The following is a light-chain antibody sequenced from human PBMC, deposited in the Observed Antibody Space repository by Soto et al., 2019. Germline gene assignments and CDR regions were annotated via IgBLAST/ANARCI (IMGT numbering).Light chain of an antibody. CDR2: GAS. Sequence: THPPRTLLLSPGQRANLSYRASQSVTNNYLAWFQQKPGQAPRLLMYGASSRATGIPDRFSGSGSGTDFTLTITRLEPEDFAVYYCQQYASSRTFGQGTKVDIK. CDR1: QSVTNNY. J-gene: IGKJ1*01. CDR3: QQYASSRT. V-gene: IGKV3-20*01.